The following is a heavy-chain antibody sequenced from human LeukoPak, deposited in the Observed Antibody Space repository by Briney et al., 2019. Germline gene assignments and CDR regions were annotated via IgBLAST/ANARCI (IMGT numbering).Heavy chain of an antibody. V-gene: IGHV1-46*01. CDR2: INPSGGST. D-gene: IGHD6-6*01. CDR3: ARDRVAARSWVYYYYYMDV. CDR1: GYTFTSYY. Sequence: GASVKVSCKASGYTFTSYYMHWVRQAPGQGLEWMGIINPSGGSTSYAQKFQGRATMTRDMSTSTVYMELSSLRSEDTAVYYCARDRVAARSWVYYYYYMDVWGKGTTVTVSS. J-gene: IGHJ6*03.